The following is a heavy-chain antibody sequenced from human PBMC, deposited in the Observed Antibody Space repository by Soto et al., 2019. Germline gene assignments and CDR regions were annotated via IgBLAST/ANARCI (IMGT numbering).Heavy chain of an antibody. CDR3: ARHSSSSYYMDV. D-gene: IGHD6-6*01. CDR1: GGSISSSNYY. Sequence: QLQLQESGPGLEKPSETLSLTCTVSGGSISSSNYYWGWIRQPPGKGLEWIGSVYYSGNTYYNPSLKRRVTMSVDTSKNQFSLKLSSVTAADTAVYYCARHSSSSYYMDVWGKGTTVTVSS. CDR2: VYYSGNT. J-gene: IGHJ6*03. V-gene: IGHV4-39*01.